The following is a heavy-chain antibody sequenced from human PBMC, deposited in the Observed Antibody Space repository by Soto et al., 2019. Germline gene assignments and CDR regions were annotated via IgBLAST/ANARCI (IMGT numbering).Heavy chain of an antibody. CDR3: ARGRGFIAARFGYYYYGMDV. J-gene: IGHJ6*02. CDR1: GGSFSGYY. Sequence: SETLSLTCAVYGGSFSGYYWSWIRQPPGKGLEWIGEINHSGSTNYNPSLKSRVTISVDTSKNQFSLKLSSVTASDTAVYYCARGRGFIAARFGYYYYGMDVWGQGTTVTVSS. D-gene: IGHD6-6*01. V-gene: IGHV4-34*01. CDR2: INHSGST.